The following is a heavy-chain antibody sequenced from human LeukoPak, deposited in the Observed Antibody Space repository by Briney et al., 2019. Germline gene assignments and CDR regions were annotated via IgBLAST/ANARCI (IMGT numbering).Heavy chain of an antibody. D-gene: IGHD4-23*01. CDR3: ARDLDYGGKSNFDY. Sequence: GGSLRLSCAASGFTFSSYWMHWVRQAPGRGLVWVSRIKSAGSSIMYADSVKGRFTISRDNAKNTLYLQMNSLRAEDTAVYYCARDLDYGGKSNFDYWGQGTLVTVSS. J-gene: IGHJ4*02. CDR2: IKSAGSSI. CDR1: GFTFSSYW. V-gene: IGHV3-74*03.